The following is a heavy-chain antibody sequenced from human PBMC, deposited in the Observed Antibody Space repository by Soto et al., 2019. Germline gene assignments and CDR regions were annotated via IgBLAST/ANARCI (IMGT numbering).Heavy chain of an antibody. CDR1: GFTFSSYA. CDR3: AKEKDYDYVWGSYRYTSDY. Sequence: GGSLGLFCAASGFTFSSYAMSWVRQAPGKGLEWVSAISGSGSTFYADSVKGRFTISRDNSKNTLYLQMNSLRAEDTAVYYCAKEKDYDYVWGSYRYTSDYWGQGTLFTVS. J-gene: IGHJ4*02. CDR2: ISGSGST. D-gene: IGHD3-16*02. V-gene: IGHV3-23*01.